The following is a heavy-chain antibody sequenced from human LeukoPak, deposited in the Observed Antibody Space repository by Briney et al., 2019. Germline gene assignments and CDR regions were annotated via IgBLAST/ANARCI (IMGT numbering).Heavy chain of an antibody. CDR1: GFTVSSNY. V-gene: IGHV3-53*01. D-gene: IGHD3-22*01. J-gene: IGHJ3*02. CDR2: IYSGGST. CDR3: ARYHSITMMSDAFDI. Sequence: GGSLRLSCAASGFTVSSNYMSWVRQAPGKGLEWVSVIYSGGSTYYADSVKGRFTISRDNSKNTLYLQMNSLRAEDTAVYYCARYHSITMMSDAFDIWGQGTMVTVSS.